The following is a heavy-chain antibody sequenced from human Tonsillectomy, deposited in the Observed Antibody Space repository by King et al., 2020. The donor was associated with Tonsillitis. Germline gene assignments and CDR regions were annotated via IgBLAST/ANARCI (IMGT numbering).Heavy chain of an antibody. CDR2: IKSITDGGTT. D-gene: IGHD1-1*01. Sequence: VQLVESGGGLVKPGGSLRLSCAASGFTLSNAWMSWVRQAPGKGLEWVGRIKSITDGGTTDYAAPVKGRFTISKNDSINTLYLQINSLKSEDTAVYYCTSRGYWGQGTLVTVSS. J-gene: IGHJ4*02. CDR1: GFTLSNAW. V-gene: IGHV3-15*01. CDR3: TSRGY.